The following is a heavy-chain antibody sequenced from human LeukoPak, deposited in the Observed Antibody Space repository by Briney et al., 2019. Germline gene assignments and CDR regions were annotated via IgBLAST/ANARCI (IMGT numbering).Heavy chain of an antibody. CDR3: ARGYSSSWYVAFDI. CDR1: GGSFSGYY. J-gene: IGHJ3*02. D-gene: IGHD6-13*01. V-gene: IGHV4-34*01. CDR2: INHSGST. Sequence: SETLSLTCAVYGGSFSGYYWSWIRQPPGKGLEWIGEINHSGSTNYNPSLKSRVTISVDTSKNQFSLKLSSVTAADTAVYYCARGYSSSWYVAFDIWGQGTTVTVSS.